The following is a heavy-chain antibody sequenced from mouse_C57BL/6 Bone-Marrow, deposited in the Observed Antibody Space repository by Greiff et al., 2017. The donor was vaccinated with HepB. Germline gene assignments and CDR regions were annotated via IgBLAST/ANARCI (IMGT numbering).Heavy chain of an antibody. CDR1: GYAFTNYL. V-gene: IGHV1-54*01. D-gene: IGHD1-1*01. CDR3: ARGDYGSSPNWYFDV. J-gene: IGHJ1*03. CDR2: INPGSGGT. Sequence: QVQLQQSGAELVRPGTSVKVSCKASGYAFTNYLIEWVKQRPGQGLEWIGVINPGSGGTNYNEKFKGKATLTADKSSSTAYMQLSSLTSEDSAVYFCARGDYGSSPNWYFDVWGTGTTVTVSS.